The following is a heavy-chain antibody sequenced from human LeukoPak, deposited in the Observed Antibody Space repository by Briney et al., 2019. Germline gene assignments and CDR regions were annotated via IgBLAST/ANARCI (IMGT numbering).Heavy chain of an antibody. Sequence: GGSLRLSCAASGFTFSDHYMDWVRQAPGKGLEWVGRSRNKARSYTAEYAASVKGRFTISRDDSKNSLYLQMNSLKTEDTAVYYCAKRRRQLGYFDYWGQGTLVTVSS. V-gene: IGHV3-72*01. CDR1: GFTFSDHY. D-gene: IGHD6-13*01. CDR3: AKRRRQLGYFDY. J-gene: IGHJ4*02. CDR2: SRNKARSYTA.